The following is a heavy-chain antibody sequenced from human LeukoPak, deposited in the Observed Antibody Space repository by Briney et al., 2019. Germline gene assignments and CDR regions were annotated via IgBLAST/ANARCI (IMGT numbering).Heavy chain of an antibody. D-gene: IGHD2-2*01. J-gene: IGHJ6*03. CDR3: ARNSFLLRSISYYYYMDV. V-gene: IGHV3-66*02. CDR2: IYSDGTT. CDR1: GFTVTSNF. Sequence: GGSLRLSCAASGFTVTSNFMTWVRQAPGKGLEWVSIIYSDGTTYYVDSVKGRFTISSDSSKNTLYLQMSSLRAEDTAVYYCARNSFLLRSISYYYYMDVWGKGTTVTVS.